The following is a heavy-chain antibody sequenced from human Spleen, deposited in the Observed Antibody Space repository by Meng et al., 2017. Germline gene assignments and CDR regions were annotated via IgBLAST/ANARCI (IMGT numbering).Heavy chain of an antibody. CDR2: ISAYNGNT. CDR3: ARPLTDGYKLNWFDP. J-gene: IGHJ5*02. V-gene: IGHV1-18*01. D-gene: IGHD5-24*01. CDR1: GYTFTSYG. Sequence: ASVKVSCKASGYTFTSYGFSWVRQATGQGLEWMGWISAYNGNTNYAQKLQGRVTMTTDTSTSTAYMELRSLRSDDTAVYYCARPLTDGYKLNWFDPWGRGTLVTVSS.